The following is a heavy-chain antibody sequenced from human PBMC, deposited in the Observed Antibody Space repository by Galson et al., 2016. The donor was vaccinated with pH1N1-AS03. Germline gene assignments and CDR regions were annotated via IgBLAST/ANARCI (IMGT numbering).Heavy chain of an antibody. V-gene: IGHV5-51*01. D-gene: IGHD5/OR15-5a*01. CDR3: PRHGYSVHDDAFDV. CDR1: GYTFITYW. CDR2: IWPSDPDT. J-gene: IGHJ3*01. Sequence: QSGAEVTEPGQSLRISCKASGYTFITYWLAWVRQKPGKGLEWMGIIWPSDPDTRYSPSFQGQVTMSADKSINTAYLEFTSLKAADTATYYCPRHGYSVHDDAFDVWGQGTVVTVTS.